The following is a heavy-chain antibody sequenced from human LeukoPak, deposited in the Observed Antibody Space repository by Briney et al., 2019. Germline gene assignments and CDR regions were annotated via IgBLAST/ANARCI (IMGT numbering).Heavy chain of an antibody. V-gene: IGHV1-18*01. CDR2: ISAYNGNT. D-gene: IGHD3-22*01. Sequence: ASVKVSCKASGYTFTSYGISWVRQAPGQGLEWMGWISAYNGNTNYAQKLQGRVTMTTDTSTSTAYMELSSLRSEDTAVYYCARGRYDSSGYYAFDIWGQGTMVTVSS. CDR1: GYTFTSYG. J-gene: IGHJ3*02. CDR3: ARGRYDSSGYYAFDI.